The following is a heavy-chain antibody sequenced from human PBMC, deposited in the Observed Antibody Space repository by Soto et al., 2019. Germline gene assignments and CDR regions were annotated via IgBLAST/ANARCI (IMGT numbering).Heavy chain of an antibody. D-gene: IGHD3-16*01. CDR3: ARDGGRGGRSGYFQH. CDR1: GYTFTGYY. J-gene: IGHJ1*01. Sequence: ASVKVSCKASGYTFTGYYMHWVRQAPGQGLEWMGWINPNSGGTNYAQKFQGWVTMTRDTSISTAYMELSRLRSDDTAVYYCARDGGRGGRSGYFQHWGQGTLVTVSS. V-gene: IGHV1-2*04. CDR2: INPNSGGT.